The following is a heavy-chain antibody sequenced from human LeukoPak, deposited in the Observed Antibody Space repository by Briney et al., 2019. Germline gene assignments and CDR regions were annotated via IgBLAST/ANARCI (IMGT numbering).Heavy chain of an antibody. CDR2: INAGNGNT. Sequence: ASVKVSCKASGGTFSSYAIHWVRQAPGQRLEWMGWINAGNGNTKYSQDFQGRVAITRDTSASTAYMELSSLRSEDMAVYYCARDRGSGLDYWGQGTLVTVSS. V-gene: IGHV1-3*03. CDR3: ARDRGSGLDY. J-gene: IGHJ4*02. CDR1: GGTFSSYA. D-gene: IGHD3-10*01.